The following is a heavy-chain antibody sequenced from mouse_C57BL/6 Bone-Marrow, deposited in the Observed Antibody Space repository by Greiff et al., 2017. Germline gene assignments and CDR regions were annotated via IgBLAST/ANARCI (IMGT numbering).Heavy chain of an antibody. CDR3: ARPYFDY. Sequence: EVMLVESGGGLVKPGGSLKLSCAASGFTFSDYGMHWVRQAPEKGLEWVAYISSGSSTIYYADTVKGRFPISRDNAKNTLFLQMTSLRSEDTAMYYCARPYFDYWGQGTTLTVSS. CDR2: ISSGSSTI. V-gene: IGHV5-17*01. CDR1: GFTFSDYG. J-gene: IGHJ2*01.